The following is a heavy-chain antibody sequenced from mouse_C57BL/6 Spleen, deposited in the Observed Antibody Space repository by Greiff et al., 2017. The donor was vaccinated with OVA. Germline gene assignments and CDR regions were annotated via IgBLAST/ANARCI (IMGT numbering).Heavy chain of an antibody. D-gene: IGHD4-1*01. CDR2: IYPGGGYT. CDR3: ARGTEYFDV. Sequence: VKLVESGAELVRPGTSVKMSCKASGYTFTNYWIGWAKQRPGHGLEWIGDIYPGGGYTNYNEKFKGKATLTADKSSSTAYMQFSSLTSEDSAIYYCARGTEYFDVWGTGTTVTVSS. CDR1: GYTFTNYW. J-gene: IGHJ1*03. V-gene: IGHV1-63*01.